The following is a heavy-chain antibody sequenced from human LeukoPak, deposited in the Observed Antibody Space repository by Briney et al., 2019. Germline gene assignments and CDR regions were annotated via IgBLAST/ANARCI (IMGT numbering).Heavy chain of an antibody. Sequence: GGSLRLSCAASGFSFSRFSLHWVRQAPGQGLEWVSSISDSSTYIYYADSFKGRFTTSRDDANNTLYLHMDSLGVEDTAVYFCARDPQYYFDSSGFDYWGQGVLVTVSS. J-gene: IGHJ4*02. CDR2: ISDSSTYI. CDR1: GFSFSRFS. V-gene: IGHV3-21*04. CDR3: ARDPQYYFDSSGFDY. D-gene: IGHD3-22*01.